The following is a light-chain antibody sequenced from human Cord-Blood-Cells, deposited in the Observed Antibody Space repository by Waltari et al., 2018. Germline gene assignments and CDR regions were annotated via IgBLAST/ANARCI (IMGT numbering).Light chain of an antibody. Sequence: QSALTQTASVSGSPGQSLTIPCTGTSSDVGGYNYVSWYQQHPGKAPKLMIYDVSNRPSGVSNRFSGSKSGNTASLTISGLQAEDEADYYCSSYTSSSTLVFGTGTKVTVL. CDR2: DVS. J-gene: IGLJ1*01. CDR3: SSYTSSSTLV. V-gene: IGLV2-14*01. CDR1: SSDVGGYNY.